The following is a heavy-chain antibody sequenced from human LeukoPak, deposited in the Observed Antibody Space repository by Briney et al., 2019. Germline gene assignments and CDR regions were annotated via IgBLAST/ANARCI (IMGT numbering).Heavy chain of an antibody. CDR2: IYYSGST. D-gene: IGHD2-21*01. V-gene: IGHV4-59*01. CDR3: ARADGRYSFDP. J-gene: IGHJ5*02. Sequence: SETLSLTXTVSGGSIRSYYWSWIRQPPGKGLEWIGYIYYSGSTNYNPSLKSRVTISVDTSKNQFSLKLRSVTAADTAVYYCARADGRYSFDPWGQGTLVTVSS. CDR1: GGSIRSYY.